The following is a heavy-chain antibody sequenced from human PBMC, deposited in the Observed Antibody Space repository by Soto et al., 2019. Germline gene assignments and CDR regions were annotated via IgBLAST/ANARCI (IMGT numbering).Heavy chain of an antibody. J-gene: IGHJ4*02. V-gene: IGHV3-66*04. D-gene: IGHD3-22*01. CDR1: GFTVSSSY. CDR2: IHSGGST. CDR3: ARHLYDSTGTLLG. Sequence: GGSLRLSCAASGFTVSSSYMSWVRQAPGKGLEWVSVIHSGGSTYYADSVKDRFSISRDNSKNTLYLQMNSLRAEDTAVYYCARHLYDSTGTLLGWSQGTLVTVSS.